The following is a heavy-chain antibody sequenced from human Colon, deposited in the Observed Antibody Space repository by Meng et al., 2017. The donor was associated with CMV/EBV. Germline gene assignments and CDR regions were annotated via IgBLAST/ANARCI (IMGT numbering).Heavy chain of an antibody. V-gene: IGHV3-21*01. CDR1: GFTFSSYS. CDR2: ISSSSSYI. Sequence: GGSLRLSCAASGFTFSSYSMNWVRQAPGKGLEWVSSISSSSSYIYYADSVKGRFTISRDNAKNSLYLQMNSLRAEDTAVYYCARTIRPGYDFWTAYYGMDVWGQGTTVTVSS. D-gene: IGHD3-3*01. CDR3: ARTIRPGYDFWTAYYGMDV. J-gene: IGHJ6*02.